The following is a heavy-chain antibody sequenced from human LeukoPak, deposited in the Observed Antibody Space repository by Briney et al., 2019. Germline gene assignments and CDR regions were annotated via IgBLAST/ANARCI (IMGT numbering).Heavy chain of an antibody. V-gene: IGHV1-2*02. CDR3: ARNNPSYSSPSPVRPRRGPVDY. D-gene: IGHD6-6*01. CDR1: GYTFTGYY. J-gene: IGHJ4*02. Sequence: ASVKVSCKASGYTFTGYYMHWVRQAPGQGLEWMGWINPNSGGTNYAQKFQGRVTMTRDTSISTAYMELSRLRSDDTAVYYCARNNPSYSSPSPVRPRRGPVDYWGQGTLVTVSS. CDR2: INPNSGGT.